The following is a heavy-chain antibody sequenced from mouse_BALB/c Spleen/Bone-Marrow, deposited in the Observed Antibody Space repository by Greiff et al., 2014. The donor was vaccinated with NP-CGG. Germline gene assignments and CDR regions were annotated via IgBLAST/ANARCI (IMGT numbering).Heavy chain of an antibody. J-gene: IGHJ4*01. CDR3: ARPMDY. Sequence: VQLQQSGAELMKPGASVKISCKATGYTFSSYWIEWVKQRPGHGLEWIGEILPGSGGTNYNEKFKGKATFTADTSSNTAYMQLNSLTSEDSAVYYCARPMDYWGQGTSVTVSS. CDR2: ILPGSGGT. CDR1: GYTFSSYW. V-gene: IGHV1-9*01.